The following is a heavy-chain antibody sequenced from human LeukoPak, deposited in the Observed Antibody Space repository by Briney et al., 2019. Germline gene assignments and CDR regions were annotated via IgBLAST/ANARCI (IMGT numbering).Heavy chain of an antibody. CDR1: GFTFSNCA. J-gene: IGHJ6*02. CDR3: AKVPYSDYGSGRPSFMDV. D-gene: IGHD3-10*01. Sequence: GRSLRLSCAASGFTFSNCAMSWVRQAPGRGLGWVATSSDSGDSTYYADSVKGRFTISRDNSKKTLYLQMDSLRAEDTAIHYCAKVPYSDYGSGRPSFMDVWGQGTTVAVSS. CDR2: SSDSGDST. V-gene: IGHV3-23*01.